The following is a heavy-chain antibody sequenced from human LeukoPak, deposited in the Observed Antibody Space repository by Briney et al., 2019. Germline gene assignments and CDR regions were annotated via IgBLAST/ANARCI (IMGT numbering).Heavy chain of an antibody. CDR1: GGSISSSSYY. CDR2: SSYSGSP. Sequence: SETLSLTCTVSGGSISSSSYYWAWIRQPPGKGLEWIGSSSYSGSPYYNPSLKSRVTISVDTSQNQFSLKLSSVTAADTAVYYCAREVVAAPGTVDYWGQGTLVTVSS. V-gene: IGHV4-39*07. J-gene: IGHJ4*01. CDR3: AREVVAAPGTVDY. D-gene: IGHD6-13*01.